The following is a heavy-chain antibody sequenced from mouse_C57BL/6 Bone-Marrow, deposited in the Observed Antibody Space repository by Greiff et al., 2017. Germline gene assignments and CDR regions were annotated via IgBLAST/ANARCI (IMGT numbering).Heavy chain of an antibody. CDR3: ARHDMGSNYGGFAY. V-gene: IGHV2-6-1*01. J-gene: IGHJ3*01. CDR1: GFSLTSYG. D-gene: IGHD2-5*01. CDR2: IWSDGST. Sequence: QVQLKESGPGLVAPSQSLSITCTVSGFSLTSYGVHWVRQPPGKGLEWLVVIWSDGSTTYNSALKSRLSISKDNSKSHVFLKMNSLQTDDTAMYYCARHDMGSNYGGFAYWGQGTLVTVSA.